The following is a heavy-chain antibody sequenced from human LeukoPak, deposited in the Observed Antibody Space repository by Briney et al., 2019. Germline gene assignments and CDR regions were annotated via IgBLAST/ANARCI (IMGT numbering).Heavy chain of an antibody. CDR1: GGTINDYA. CDR3: ATPPPGYSFSNHYYYMDA. V-gene: IGHV1-69*06. J-gene: IGHJ6*03. D-gene: IGHD1-1*01. CDR2: IIPLFGTV. Sequence: GASVKVSCKPSGGTINDYAVYWVRQAPGQGLKWMARIIPLFGTVNYAQKFQDRLTVSADKSTNTAHMELSSLRFEDTAIYYCATPPPGYSFSNHYYYMDAWGRGTTVTVSS.